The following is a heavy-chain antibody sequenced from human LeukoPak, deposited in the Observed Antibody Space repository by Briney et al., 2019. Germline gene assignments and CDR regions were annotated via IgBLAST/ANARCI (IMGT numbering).Heavy chain of an antibody. CDR2: ISSSGSTI. CDR1: GGSIRSSYYY. CDR3: ARGRPSVRGVPDY. V-gene: IGHV3-11*01. J-gene: IGHJ4*02. D-gene: IGHD3-10*01. Sequence: LSLTCTVSGGSIRSSYYYWGWIRQAPGKGLEWVSYISSSGSTIYYADSVKGRFTISRDNAKNSLYLQMNSLRAEDTAVYYCARGRPSVRGVPDYWGQGTLVTVSS.